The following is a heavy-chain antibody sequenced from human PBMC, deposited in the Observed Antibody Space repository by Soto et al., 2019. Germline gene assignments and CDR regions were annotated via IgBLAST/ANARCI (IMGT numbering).Heavy chain of an antibody. Sequence: GGSLRLSCAASGITFSNYAMNWVRQAPGKGLEWVSSITAGSASTYYADSVKGRFTISRDNSMNTLYLQMNSLRVEDTAVYYCATCTFTIFGVAQTWGQGTLVTVSS. D-gene: IGHD3-3*01. CDR2: ITAGSAST. CDR3: ATCTFTIFGVAQT. CDR1: GITFSNYA. J-gene: IGHJ4*02. V-gene: IGHV3-23*01.